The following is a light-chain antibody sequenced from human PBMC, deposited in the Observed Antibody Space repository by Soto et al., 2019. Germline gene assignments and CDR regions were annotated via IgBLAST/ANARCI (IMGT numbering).Light chain of an antibody. V-gene: IGKV1-39*01. CDR3: QQTYSTPVT. CDR1: QSITNY. J-gene: IGKJ4*01. Sequence: DIQMTQSPSSLSASVGDRVTITCRASQSITNYLNWYQQKPGKAPKLLIYAASNLQSGVPSRFSGSGSGTDITLTISSPQPEDFASYYCQQTYSTPVTFGGGTKVEIK. CDR2: AAS.